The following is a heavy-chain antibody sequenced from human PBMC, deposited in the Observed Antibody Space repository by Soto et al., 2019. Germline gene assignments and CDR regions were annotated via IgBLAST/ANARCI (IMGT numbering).Heavy chain of an antibody. CDR1: GFTFSDYY. V-gene: IGHV3-11*01. J-gene: IGHJ4*02. D-gene: IGHD5-18*01. CDR2: ISSSGSTI. Sequence: GGSLRLSCAASGFTFSDYYMSWIRQAPGKGLEWVSYISSSGSTIYYADSVKGRFTISRDNAKNSLYLQMNSLRAEDTAVYYCARDVDTAMPTHFDYWGQGTLVTVSS. CDR3: ARDVDTAMPTHFDY.